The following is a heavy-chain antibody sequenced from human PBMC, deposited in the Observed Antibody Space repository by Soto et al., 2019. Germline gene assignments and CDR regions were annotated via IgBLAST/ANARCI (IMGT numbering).Heavy chain of an antibody. D-gene: IGHD1-7*01. V-gene: IGHV4-61*01. J-gene: IGHJ4*02. CDR2: IYYSGST. CDR3: AREAMNFLPDPFH. CDR1: GGSVSSGSYY. Sequence: QVQLQESGPGLVKPSETLSLTCTVSGGSVSSGSYYWSWIRQPPGKGLEWIGYIYYSGSTNYNPSLKSRVTISVDTSKNQFSLKLSSVTAADTAVYYCAREAMNFLPDPFHWGQGTLVTVSS.